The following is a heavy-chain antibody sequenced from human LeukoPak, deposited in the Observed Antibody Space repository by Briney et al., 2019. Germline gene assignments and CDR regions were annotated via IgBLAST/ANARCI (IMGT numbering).Heavy chain of an antibody. CDR3: ARVGTGTRSFDS. J-gene: IGHJ4*02. Sequence: ASVKVSCKTSGYTFTTYDINWVRQAPGQGLQWMGRISAYNGYTNYGQKFQGRVTMTTDTSTNTAYMELRSLRSDDTAVYYCARVGTGTRSFDSWGPGTLVTVSS. D-gene: IGHD1/OR15-1a*01. V-gene: IGHV1-18*01. CDR1: GYTFTTYD. CDR2: ISAYNGYT.